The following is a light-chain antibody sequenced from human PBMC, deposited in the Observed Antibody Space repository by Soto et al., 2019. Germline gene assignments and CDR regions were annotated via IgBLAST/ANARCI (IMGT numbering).Light chain of an antibody. CDR1: SSDVGAYNY. V-gene: IGLV2-14*03. Sequence: QSALTQPASVSGSPGQSITISCTGTSSDVGAYNYVSWYQHHPGRAPKLMICDVSNRPSGVSNRFSGSKSGNTASLTISGLQAEDEADYYCSSYRSRSTHWVFGTGTKLTVL. J-gene: IGLJ1*01. CDR2: DVS. CDR3: SSYRSRSTHWV.